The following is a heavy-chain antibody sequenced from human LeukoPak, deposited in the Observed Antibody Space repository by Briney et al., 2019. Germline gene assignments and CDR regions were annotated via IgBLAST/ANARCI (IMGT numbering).Heavy chain of an antibody. J-gene: IGHJ6*03. CDR1: GFTFSSYW. CDR2: IKQDGSEK. Sequence: PGGSLRLSCGAPGFTFSSYWMSWVRQAPGKGLEWVANIKQDGSEKHYVDSVKGRFTISRDNAKNSLYLQMNSLRADDTAVYYCARVEGKQLVPWYYYYIDVWGKGTTVTVSS. D-gene: IGHD6-6*01. CDR3: ARVEGKQLVPWYYYYIDV. V-gene: IGHV3-7*01.